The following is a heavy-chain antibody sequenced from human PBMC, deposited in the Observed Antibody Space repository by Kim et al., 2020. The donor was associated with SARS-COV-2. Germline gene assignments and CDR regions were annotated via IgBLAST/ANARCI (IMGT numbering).Heavy chain of an antibody. CDR3: VRSGSYYNFPLYYFDY. V-gene: IGHV4-59*13. CDR1: GGSISSYY. CDR2: IYYSGST. J-gene: IGHJ4*02. D-gene: IGHD3-10*01. Sequence: SETLSLTCTVSGGSISSYYWSWIRQPPGKGLEWIGYIYYSGSTNYNPSLKSRVTISVDTSKNQFSLKRSSVTAADTAVYYCVRSGSYYNFPLYYFDYWGQGTLVTVSS.